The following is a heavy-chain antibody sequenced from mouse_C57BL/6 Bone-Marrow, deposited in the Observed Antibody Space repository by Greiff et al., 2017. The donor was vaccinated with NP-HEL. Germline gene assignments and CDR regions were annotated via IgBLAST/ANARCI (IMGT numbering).Heavy chain of an antibody. D-gene: IGHD1-1*01. CDR1: GYTFTSYW. J-gene: IGHJ1*03. V-gene: IGHV1-7*01. CDR3: ARFPEFISSFWYFDV. CDR2: INPSSGYT. Sequence: QVQLKESGAELAKPGASVKLSCKASGYTFTSYWMHWVKQRPGQGLEWIGYINPSSGYTKYNQKFKDKATLTADKSSSTAYMQLSSLTYEDSAVYYCARFPEFISSFWYFDVWGTGTTVTVSS.